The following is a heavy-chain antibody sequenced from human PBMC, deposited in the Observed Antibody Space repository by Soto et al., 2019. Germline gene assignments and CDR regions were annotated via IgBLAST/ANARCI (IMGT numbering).Heavy chain of an antibody. CDR3: AKDRIQLWLPLFDP. Sequence: GGSLRLSCAASGFTFSSYGMHWVRQAPGKGLEWVAVISYDGSNKYYADSVKGRFTISRDNSKNTLYLQMNSLRAEDTAVYYCAKDRIQLWLPLFDPWGQGTLVTVSS. CDR1: GFTFSSYG. CDR2: ISYDGSNK. J-gene: IGHJ5*02. V-gene: IGHV3-30*18. D-gene: IGHD5-18*01.